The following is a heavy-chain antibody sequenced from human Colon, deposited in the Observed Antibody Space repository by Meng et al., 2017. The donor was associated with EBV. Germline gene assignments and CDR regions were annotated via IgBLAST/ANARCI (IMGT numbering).Heavy chain of an antibody. CDR3: ARETTGGYYFDY. Sequence: QLQQSGPGPVRPSQTLSPTCAISGDSVSSNTAAWNWIRQSPSRGLEWLGRTYYRSKWYDDYALSVKSRLTINPDTSKNQFSLQLNSVTPEDTAVYFCARETTGGYYFDYWGQGTLVTVSS. D-gene: IGHD1-1*01. CDR1: GDSVSSNTAA. V-gene: IGHV6-1*01. CDR2: TYYRSKWYD. J-gene: IGHJ4*02.